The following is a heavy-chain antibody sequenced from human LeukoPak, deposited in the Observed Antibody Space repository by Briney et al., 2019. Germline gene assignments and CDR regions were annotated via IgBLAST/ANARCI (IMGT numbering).Heavy chain of an antibody. CDR2: ISWNSGSI. V-gene: IGHV3-9*01. J-gene: IGHJ4*02. CDR1: GFTFDDYA. CDR3: AMSVGFDY. Sequence: SLRLSCAASGFTFDDYAMHWVRQAPGKGLEWVSGISWNSGSIGYADSVKGRFTISRDNAKNSLYLQMNSLRAEDTALYYCAMSVGFDYWGQGTLVTVSS. D-gene: IGHD1-26*01.